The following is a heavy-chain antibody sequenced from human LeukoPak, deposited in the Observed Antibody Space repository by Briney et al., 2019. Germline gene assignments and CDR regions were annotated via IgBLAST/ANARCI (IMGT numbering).Heavy chain of an antibody. J-gene: IGHJ4*02. CDR2: IYSRGTT. CDR1: GDSISTNY. V-gene: IGHV4-4*07. D-gene: IGHD4-17*01. Sequence: PSETLSLTCTVSGDSISTNYWSWIRQPAGKGLEWIGRIYSRGTTNYNPSLKSRVAMSVDTSKNQFSLKLSSVTAADTAVYYCARGVKATTLRYFDYWGQGTLVTVSS. CDR3: ARGVKATTLRYFDY.